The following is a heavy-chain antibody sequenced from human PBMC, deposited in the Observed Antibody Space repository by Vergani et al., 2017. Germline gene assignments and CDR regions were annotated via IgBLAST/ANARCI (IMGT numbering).Heavy chain of an antibody. CDR2: INHSGST. Sequence: QVQLQQWGAGLLKPSETLSLTCAVYGGSFSGYYWSWTRQPPGKGLEWIGEINHSGSTNYNPSLKSRVTISVDTSKNQFSLKLSSVTAADTAVYYCARGRQQLDRNYYYYYMDVWGKGTTVTVSS. CDR3: ARGRQQLDRNYYYYYMDV. CDR1: GGSFSGYY. J-gene: IGHJ6*03. D-gene: IGHD6-13*01. V-gene: IGHV4-34*01.